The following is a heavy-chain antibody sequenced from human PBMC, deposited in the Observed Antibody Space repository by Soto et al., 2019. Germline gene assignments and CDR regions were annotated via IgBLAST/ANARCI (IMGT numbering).Heavy chain of an antibody. V-gene: IGHV4-59*10. CDR2: IYSSGST. D-gene: IGHD3-3*01. Sequence: SETLSLTCAVYNESLSGFYWTWIRQSAGGGLEWIGRIYSSGSTNYNPSLKSRVTISLDTSMNHFSLRLSSVTAADTAVYYCARGQRFSDWFDPWGQGTLVTVS. J-gene: IGHJ5*02. CDR3: ARGQRFSDWFDP. CDR1: NESLSGFY.